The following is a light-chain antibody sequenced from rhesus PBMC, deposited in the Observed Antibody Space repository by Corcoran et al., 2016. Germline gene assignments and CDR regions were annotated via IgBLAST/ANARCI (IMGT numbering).Light chain of an antibody. Sequence: DIQMTQSPSSLSASVGDRVTITCRASQGISNWLTWYQQKPGNSPKLLIYRASNLETGVPSRFSGSGYWTDFTLTISSLQPEDIATYYGQHHDNSPDSFGQGTKVEIK. V-gene: IGKV1-69*01. J-gene: IGKJ2*01. CDR2: RAS. CDR1: QGISNW. CDR3: QHHDNSPDS.